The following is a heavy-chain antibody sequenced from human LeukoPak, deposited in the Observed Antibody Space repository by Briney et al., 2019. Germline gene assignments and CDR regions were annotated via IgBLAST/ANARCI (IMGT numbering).Heavy chain of an antibody. CDR2: IIPIFGTA. CDR1: GGTFSSYA. D-gene: IGHD2-15*01. CDR3: ARAGRYCRGGSCYSIRTSFDP. Sequence: SVKVSCKASGGTFSSYAIIWVRQAPGQGLEWMGRIIPIFGTANYAQKFQGRVTITADKSTSTAYMELSSLRSEDTAVYYCARAGRYCRGGSCYSIRTSFDPWGQGTLVTVSS. V-gene: IGHV1-69*06. J-gene: IGHJ5*02.